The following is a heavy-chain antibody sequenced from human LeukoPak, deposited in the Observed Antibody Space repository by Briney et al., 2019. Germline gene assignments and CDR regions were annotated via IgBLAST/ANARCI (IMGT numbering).Heavy chain of an antibody. D-gene: IGHD5-24*01. J-gene: IGHJ6*03. V-gene: IGHV1-69*05. CDR3: ASGSLGDGYGVGDYYQYMDV. CDR2: IMPLFSTA. CDR1: GGTFNSYA. Sequence: SVKVSCKASGGTFNSYAISWVRQAPGQGLEWMGGIMPLFSTANYAQEFQGRVTFTTDESASTAYMEVSSLRSEDTAVYYCASGSLGDGYGVGDYYQYMDVWGKGTTVTVSS.